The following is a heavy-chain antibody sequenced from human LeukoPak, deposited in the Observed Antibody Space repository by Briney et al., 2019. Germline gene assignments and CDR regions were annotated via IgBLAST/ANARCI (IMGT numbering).Heavy chain of an antibody. CDR1: GFTFSSYG. J-gene: IGHJ4*02. CDR3: AKRVSTYGGVLAPDFDY. Sequence: PGGSLRLSCAASGFTFSSYGMSWVRQAPGKGPAWVSVISGSGGNTYYADSVKGRFTISRDNSKNTLYLQMNSLRAEDTAVYYCAKRVSTYGGVLAPDFDYWGQGTLVTVSS. CDR2: ISGSGGNT. V-gene: IGHV3-23*01. D-gene: IGHD3-16*02.